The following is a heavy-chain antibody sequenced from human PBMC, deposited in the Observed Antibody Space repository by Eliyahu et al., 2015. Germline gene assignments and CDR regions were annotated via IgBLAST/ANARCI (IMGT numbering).Heavy chain of an antibody. J-gene: IGHJ4*02. Sequence: EVQLVESGGGLXQPGXSLRLSCAASGFTFXDYAMPWXRQAPGKGLEWVSGISWNSGSIGYADSVKGRFTISRDNAKNSLYLQMNSLRAEDTALYYCAKARVVAATEFDYWGQGTLVTVSS. V-gene: IGHV3-9*01. CDR3: AKARVVAATEFDY. CDR2: ISWNSGSI. D-gene: IGHD2-15*01. CDR1: GFTFXDYA.